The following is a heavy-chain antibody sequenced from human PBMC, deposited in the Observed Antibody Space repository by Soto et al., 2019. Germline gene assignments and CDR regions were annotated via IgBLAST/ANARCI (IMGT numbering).Heavy chain of an antibody. CDR3: ALDRSSCEY. D-gene: IGHD6-13*01. V-gene: IGHV1-18*01. CDR2: ISDYNGNT. J-gene: IGHJ4*02. CDR1: GYTFTNYD. Sequence: QVPLVQSGGDVKTPGASVKVSCKASGYTFTNYDMSWVRQAPGQGLEWMGWISDYNGNTNYSQNFXXRXTXXTDTTTSTAYMELRSLLSDDTAANYCALDRSSCEYWGRGTLVPVSS.